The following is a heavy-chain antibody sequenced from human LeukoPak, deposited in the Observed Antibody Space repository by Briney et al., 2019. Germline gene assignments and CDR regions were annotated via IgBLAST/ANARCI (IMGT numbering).Heavy chain of an antibody. V-gene: IGHV6-1*01. Sequence: SRTLSLTCVISGDSVSSNIATWNWLRHSPSRGPEWLGRTYYRSQWYYDYAVSVRSRITINPDTSKNQFSLQLSSVTPEDTAVYFCARERSSWYYLDYWGQGMLVTVSS. J-gene: IGHJ4*02. D-gene: IGHD6-13*01. CDR2: TYYRSQWYY. CDR1: GDSVSSNIAT. CDR3: ARERSSWYYLDY.